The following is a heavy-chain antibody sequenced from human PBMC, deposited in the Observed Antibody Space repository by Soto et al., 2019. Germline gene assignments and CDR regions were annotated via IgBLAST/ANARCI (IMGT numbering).Heavy chain of an antibody. CDR3: ARQYCSGGSCYLGGMDV. D-gene: IGHD2-15*01. Sequence: QVQLVQSGAEVKKPGSSVKVSCKASGGTFSSYTISWVRQAPGQGLEWMGRIIPILGIANYAQKFQGRVTITADKSTSTASMELSSLRSEDTAVYYCARQYCSGGSCYLGGMDVWGQGTTVTVSS. CDR1: GGTFSSYT. CDR2: IIPILGIA. V-gene: IGHV1-69*02. J-gene: IGHJ6*02.